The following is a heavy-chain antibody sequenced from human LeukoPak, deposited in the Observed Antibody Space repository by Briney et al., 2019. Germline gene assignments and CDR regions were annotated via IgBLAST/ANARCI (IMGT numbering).Heavy chain of an antibody. Sequence: PGGSLRLSCAASGFTFCDYNMSWLRQAPGKGLEWVSYISSSGSTIYYADSVKGRFTTSRDNAKNSLYLQMNSLRAEDTAVYYCARDLVGSWYFDYWGQGTLVTVSS. CDR1: GFTFCDYN. V-gene: IGHV3-11*04. D-gene: IGHD6-13*01. CDR3: ARDLVGSWYFDY. J-gene: IGHJ4*02. CDR2: ISSSGSTI.